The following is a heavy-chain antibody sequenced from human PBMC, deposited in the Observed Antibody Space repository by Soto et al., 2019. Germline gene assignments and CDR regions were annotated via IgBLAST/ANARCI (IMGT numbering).Heavy chain of an antibody. J-gene: IGHJ4*02. V-gene: IGHV3-23*01. CDR2: ISGSGGST. Sequence: EVQLLESGGGLVQPGGSLRLSCAASGFPFSSYAMSWVLQAPGKGLEWVSAISGSGGSTYYADSVKGRFTISRDNSKNTLYLQMNSLRAEDTAVYYCAKDGVVAANYGDYYDYWGQGTLVTVSS. D-gene: IGHD2-15*01. CDR3: AKDGVVAANYGDYYDY. CDR1: GFPFSSYA.